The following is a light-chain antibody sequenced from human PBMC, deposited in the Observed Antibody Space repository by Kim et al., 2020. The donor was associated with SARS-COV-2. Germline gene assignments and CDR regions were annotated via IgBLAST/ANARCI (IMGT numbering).Light chain of an antibody. CDR2: DAS. V-gene: IGKV1-5*01. J-gene: IGKJ1*01. CDR3: QQYNSYPQT. CDR1: QRISSW. Sequence: ASVGDRVTITCRASQRISSWLAWYQQKPGKAPKLLIYDASSLESGVPSRFSGSGSGTEFTLTISSLQPDDFTTYYCQQYNSYPQTFGQGTKVDIK.